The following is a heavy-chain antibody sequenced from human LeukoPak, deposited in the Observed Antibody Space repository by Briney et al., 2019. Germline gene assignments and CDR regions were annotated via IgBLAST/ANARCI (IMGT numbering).Heavy chain of an antibody. CDR3: ARGGGYYPIDY. J-gene: IGHJ4*02. D-gene: IGHD2-15*01. CDR1: GYTFTSYG. V-gene: IGHV1-18*01. CDR2: ISAYSGDT. Sequence: ASVKVSCKASGYTFTSYGISWVRQAPGQGLEWMGWISAYSGDTNYAQKFQGRATMTTDTSTSTAYMELSSLRSEDTAVYYCARGGGYYPIDYWGQGTLVTVSS.